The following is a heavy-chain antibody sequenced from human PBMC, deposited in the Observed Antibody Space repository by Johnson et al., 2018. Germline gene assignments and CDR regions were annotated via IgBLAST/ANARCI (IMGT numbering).Heavy chain of an antibody. V-gene: IGHV1-46*01. CDR2: INPSTGVT. D-gene: IGHD1-26*01. Sequence: QVQLVQSGAEVTKPGASVKVSCKASGYTFTHYFMHWVRQAPGQGLEWVGIINPSTGVTNNAQRFYDRVTMTSDTSTSTVYMEVRGLRSEDTAVYYCAGGSGSAYYYAMDVWGQGTTVTVSS. J-gene: IGHJ6*02. CDR1: GYTFTHYF. CDR3: AGGSGSAYYYAMDV.